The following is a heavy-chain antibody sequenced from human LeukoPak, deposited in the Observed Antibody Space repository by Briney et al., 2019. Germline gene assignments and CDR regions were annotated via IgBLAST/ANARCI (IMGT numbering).Heavy chain of an antibody. CDR3: ARTPGYSSSWFEHYFDY. CDR2: IYYSGST. J-gene: IGHJ4*02. Sequence: SETLSLTCTVSGGSISSYYWSWIRQPPGKGLEWIGDIYYSGSTNYNPSLKSRVTISVDTSKNQFSLKLSSVTAADTAVYYCARTPGYSSSWFEHYFDYWGQGTLVTVSS. V-gene: IGHV4-59*01. D-gene: IGHD6-13*01. CDR1: GGSISSYY.